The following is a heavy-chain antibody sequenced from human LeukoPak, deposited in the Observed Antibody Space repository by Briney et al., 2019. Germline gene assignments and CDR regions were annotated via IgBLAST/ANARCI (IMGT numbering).Heavy chain of an antibody. CDR2: VHKSGTT. D-gene: IGHD2/OR15-2a*01. J-gene: IGHJ4*02. CDR3: ARGSNSDWQFGH. CDR1: GGSITTGGYY. V-gene: IGHV4-31*03. Sequence: SETLSLTCSFSGGSITTGGYYWTWIRQDPGKGLEWIGYVHKSGTTSSNPSLQSRLFLSIDTSQNQFSLKLTSMTAADTAVYYCARGSNSDWQFGHWGQGTLVTVSS.